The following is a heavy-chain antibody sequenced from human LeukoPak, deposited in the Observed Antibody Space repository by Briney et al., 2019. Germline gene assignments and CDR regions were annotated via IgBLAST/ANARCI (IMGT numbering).Heavy chain of an antibody. Sequence: GGSLRLSCAASGFSFTTYWMSWVRQAPGKGLEWVANINQDGTEKYYVDSVKGRFTISRDKGKNYLYLQMNSLRAEDTAVYYCARYIAAPYYFDYWGRGTLVTGSS. J-gene: IGHJ4*02. CDR3: ARYIAAPYYFDY. V-gene: IGHV3-7*01. CDR2: INQDGTEK. D-gene: IGHD6-13*01. CDR1: GFSFTTYW.